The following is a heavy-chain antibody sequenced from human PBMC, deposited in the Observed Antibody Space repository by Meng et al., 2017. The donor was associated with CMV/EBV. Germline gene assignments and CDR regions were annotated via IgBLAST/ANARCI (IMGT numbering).Heavy chain of an antibody. CDR2: IYYSGST. D-gene: IGHD1-1*01. V-gene: IGHV4-59*01. Sequence: SETLSLTCTVSGGSISSYYWSWIRQPPGKGLEWIGYIYYSGSTNYHPSLKSRATISVDTSKNQFSLKLSSVTAADTAVYYCASGPNWNYFDYWGQGTLVTVSS. CDR1: GGSISSYY. J-gene: IGHJ4*02. CDR3: ASGPNWNYFDY.